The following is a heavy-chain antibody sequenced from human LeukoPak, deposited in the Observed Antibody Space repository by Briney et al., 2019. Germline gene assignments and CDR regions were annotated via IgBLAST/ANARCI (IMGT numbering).Heavy chain of an antibody. CDR3: ARDSPLRSSGSYY. Sequence: GGSLRLSCAASGFTFSSYGMSWVRQAPGKGLEWVSAISGSGGSTYYADSVKGRFTISRDNSKNTLYLQMNSLRAEDTAVYYCARDSPLRSSGSYYWGQGTLVTVSS. V-gene: IGHV3-23*01. CDR2: ISGSGGST. D-gene: IGHD3-10*01. CDR1: GFTFSSYG. J-gene: IGHJ4*02.